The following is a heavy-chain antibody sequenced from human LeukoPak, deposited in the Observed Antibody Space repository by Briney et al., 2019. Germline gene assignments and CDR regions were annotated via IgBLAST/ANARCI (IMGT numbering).Heavy chain of an antibody. J-gene: IGHJ3*02. CDR1: GFSFSSYA. CDR3: ARDASRIWSAVAGTAFDS. V-gene: IGHV3-30-3*01. D-gene: IGHD6-19*01. Sequence: GGSLRLSCAASGFSFSSYAMHWVRQAPGKGLGWVAVISYDGSNKYYANSVKGRFTISRDDSKNTLYLQMNGLRAEDTAVEYCARDASRIWSAVAGTAFDSWSQATMVTASS. CDR2: ISYDGSNK.